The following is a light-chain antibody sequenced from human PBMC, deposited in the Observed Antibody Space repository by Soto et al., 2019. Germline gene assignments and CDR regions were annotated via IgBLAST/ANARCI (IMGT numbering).Light chain of an antibody. CDR2: ATS. CDR1: QNVAHF. CDR3: QQNYTPPPIT. J-gene: IGKJ5*01. V-gene: IGKV1-39*01. Sequence: IQMAESPSSVSVSVRSRASIICMASQNVAHFLNWYQQKPGKAPKLLIYATSSLHSGVPSRFSGSGFGTDFTLTIRSLQTEDFATYYCQQNYTPPPITFGQGAQRAIK.